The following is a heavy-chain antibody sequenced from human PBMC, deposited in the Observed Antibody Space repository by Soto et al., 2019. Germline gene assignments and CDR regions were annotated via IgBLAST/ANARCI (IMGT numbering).Heavy chain of an antibody. CDR1: GFTFNDYA. D-gene: IGHD3-3*01. Sequence: HPGGSLRLSCAASGFTFNDYAMHWVRQAPGKGLEWVSGISWNSGSIGYADSVKGRFTISRDNSKNTLYLHMNSLRDEDTAVYYCAREGAYYDFWSGSVGLMDVCGQGTTVTLSS. CDR3: AREGAYYDFWSGSVGLMDV. J-gene: IGHJ6*02. CDR2: ISWNSGSI. V-gene: IGHV3-9*01.